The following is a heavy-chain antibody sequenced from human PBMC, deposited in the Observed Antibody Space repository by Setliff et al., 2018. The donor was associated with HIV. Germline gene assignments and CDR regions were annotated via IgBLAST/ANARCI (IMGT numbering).Heavy chain of an antibody. J-gene: IGHJ3*02. V-gene: IGHV3-48*01. CDR3: VKDRTYMAFDI. CDR1: GFTFTSYG. Sequence: GGSLRLSCAVSGFTFTSYGMHWVRQAPGKGLEWVSYINNISSTISYADSVKGRFTISRDNSKNTLYLQMNSLRAADTAVYYCVKDRTYMAFDIWGKGTMVTVSS. D-gene: IGHD1-20*01. CDR2: INNISSTI.